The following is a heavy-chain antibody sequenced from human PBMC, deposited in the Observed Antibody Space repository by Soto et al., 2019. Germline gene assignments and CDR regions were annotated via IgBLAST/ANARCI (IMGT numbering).Heavy chain of an antibody. V-gene: IGHV1-69*13. D-gene: IGHD2-21*02. J-gene: IGHJ4*02. CDR1: GGTFSSYA. Sequence: SVKVSCKASGGTFSSYAISWVRQAPGQGLEWMGGIIPILGTANYAQKFQGRVTITADESTSTAYMELSSLRSEDTAVYYCARDRDAYCAGDCSGAGFDYWGQGTLVTVSS. CDR3: ARDRDAYCAGDCSGAGFDY. CDR2: IIPILGTA.